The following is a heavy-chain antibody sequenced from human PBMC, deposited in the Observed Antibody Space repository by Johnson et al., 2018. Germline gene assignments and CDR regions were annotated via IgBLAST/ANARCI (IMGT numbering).Heavy chain of an antibody. CDR1: GFTFSSYA. V-gene: IGHV3-30*03. CDR2: ISHEGSKK. J-gene: IGHJ4*02. CDR3: GNGSLRFGELRSLES. Sequence: QLVESGGAVVQPGGSLRLSCSASGFTFSSYAMHWVRQAPGKGLEWLAVISHEGSKKYYADSVKGRFTVSGDNGKKILYLQMDRLRTDDTGVYYGGNGSLRFGELRSLESWGQGTLVSVSS. D-gene: IGHD3-10*01.